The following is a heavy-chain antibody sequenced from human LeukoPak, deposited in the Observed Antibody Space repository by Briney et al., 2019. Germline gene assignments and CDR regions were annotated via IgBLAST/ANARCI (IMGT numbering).Heavy chain of an antibody. CDR1: GGSISSGGYY. V-gene: IGHV4-61*08. CDR3: ARDYFTARQGRYYYYYYMDV. D-gene: IGHD6-6*01. CDR2: IYYSGST. Sequence: SETLSLTCTVSGGSISSGGYYWSWIRQPPGKGLEWIGYIYYSGSTNYNPSLKSRVTISVDTSKNQFSLKLSSVTAADTAVYYCARDYFTARQGRYYYYYYMDVWGKGTTVTVSS. J-gene: IGHJ6*03.